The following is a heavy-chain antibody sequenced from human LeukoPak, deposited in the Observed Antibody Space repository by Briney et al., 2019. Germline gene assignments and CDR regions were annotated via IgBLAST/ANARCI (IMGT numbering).Heavy chain of an antibody. Sequence: PSETLSLTCTVSGGSISSYYWSWIRQPPGKGLEWIGYIYYSGSTNYNPSLKSRVTMSVDTSKNQFSLKLSSVTAADTAVYYCARGRAGAHAFDIWGQGTMVTVSS. CDR2: IYYSGST. CDR3: ARGRAGAHAFDI. D-gene: IGHD1-26*01. CDR1: GGSISSYY. V-gene: IGHV4-59*01. J-gene: IGHJ3*02.